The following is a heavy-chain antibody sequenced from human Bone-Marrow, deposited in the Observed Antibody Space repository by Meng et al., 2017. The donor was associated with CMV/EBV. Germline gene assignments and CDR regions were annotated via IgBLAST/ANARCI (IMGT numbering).Heavy chain of an antibody. D-gene: IGHD3-3*01. CDR2: IYWNDDK. J-gene: IGHJ6*02. V-gene: IGHV2-5*01. CDR1: VFSLSTSGVG. Sequence: GSTLVTCTQSGTLICTFSVFSLSTSGVGVGWIRSHPRKALKWLALIYWNDDKRYRPSLKNRLTITKDTSKNQVVLTMTNMDPWDTATYYCAHSKATYYDFWSGYDVGKGGWGQGDTVNVSS. CDR3: AHSKATYYDFWSGYDVGKGG.